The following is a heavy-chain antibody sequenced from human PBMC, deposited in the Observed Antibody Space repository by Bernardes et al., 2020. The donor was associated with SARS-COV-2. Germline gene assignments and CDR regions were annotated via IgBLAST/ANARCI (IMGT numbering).Heavy chain of an antibody. J-gene: IGHJ4*02. Sequence: SETLSLTCTVSGGSISRGDHYWSWIRQHPGKGLEWVGYIFYSGITYSNPSLKSRVTISMDTSKNHFSLKLNSVTAADTAIYYCARTAMSHFDYWGQGALVTVSS. CDR2: IFYSGIT. V-gene: IGHV4-31*03. CDR3: ARTAMSHFDY. CDR1: GGSISRGDHY. D-gene: IGHD5-18*01.